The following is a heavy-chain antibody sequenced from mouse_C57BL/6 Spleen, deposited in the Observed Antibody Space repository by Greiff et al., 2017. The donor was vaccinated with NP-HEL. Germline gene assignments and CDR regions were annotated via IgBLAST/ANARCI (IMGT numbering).Heavy chain of an antibody. CDR2: ILPGSGST. Sequence: VQGVESGAELMKPGASVKLSCKATGYTFTGYWIEWVKQRPGHGLEWIGEILPGSGSTNYNEKFKGKATFTADTSSNTAYMQLSSLTTEDSAIYYCARGPRDYGSSIYAMDYWGQGTSVTVSS. J-gene: IGHJ4*01. CDR3: ARGPRDYGSSIYAMDY. V-gene: IGHV1-9*01. CDR1: GYTFTGYW. D-gene: IGHD1-1*01.